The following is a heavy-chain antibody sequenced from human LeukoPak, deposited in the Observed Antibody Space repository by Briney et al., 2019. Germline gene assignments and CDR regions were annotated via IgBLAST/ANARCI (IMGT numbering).Heavy chain of an antibody. CDR1: GFTVSSNS. CDR2: ISNTAET. J-gene: IGHJ4*02. D-gene: IGHD1-14*01. Sequence: GGSLRLSCTVSGFTVSSNSMSWVRQAPGKGLEWVSFISNTAETHYSDSVKGRFTISRDSSKNTLYLQMNSLRAEDTAVYYCARRAGIYSHPYDYWGQGTLVTVSS. V-gene: IGHV3-53*01. CDR3: ARRAGIYSHPYDY.